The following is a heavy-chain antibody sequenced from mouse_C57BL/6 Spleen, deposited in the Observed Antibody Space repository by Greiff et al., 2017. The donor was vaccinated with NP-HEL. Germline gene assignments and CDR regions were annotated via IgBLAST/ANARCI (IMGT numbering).Heavy chain of an antibody. J-gene: IGHJ1*03. CDR3: ARHEDALYGSRPYWYFDV. Sequence: QVQLQQSGAELVKPGASVKLSCKASGYTFTEYTIHWVKQRSGQGLEWIGWFYPGSGSIKYNEKFKDKATLTADKSSSTVYMGLSRLTSEDSAVYFWARHEDALYGSRPYWYFDVWGTGTTVTVSS. D-gene: IGHD1-1*01. V-gene: IGHV1-62-2*01. CDR1: GYTFTEYT. CDR2: FYPGSGSI.